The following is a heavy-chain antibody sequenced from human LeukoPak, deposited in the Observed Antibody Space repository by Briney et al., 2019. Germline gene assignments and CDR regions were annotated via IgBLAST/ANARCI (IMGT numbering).Heavy chain of an antibody. Sequence: EASVKVSCKASGYTFTGYYMHWVRQAPGQGLEWMGWINPNSGGTNYAQKFQGRVTMTRDTSIGTAYMELSRLRSEDTAVYYCARGSALLSFGESLSYYFYGVDVWGPGATVTVSS. CDR1: GYTFTGYY. D-gene: IGHD3-10*01. CDR3: ARGSALLSFGESLSYYFYGVDV. CDR2: INPNSGGT. J-gene: IGHJ6*02. V-gene: IGHV1-2*02.